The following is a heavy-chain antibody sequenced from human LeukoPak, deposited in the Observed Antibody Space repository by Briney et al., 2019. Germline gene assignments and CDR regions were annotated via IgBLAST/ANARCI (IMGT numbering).Heavy chain of an antibody. J-gene: IGHJ4*02. D-gene: IGHD4-17*01. V-gene: IGHV3-64*01. Sequence: SAISSNRCTTYYATSLHGRFTISRDNSKNPLYLQMGCLRAEDMAVYHCARGYGDFKYYFDYWGQGTLVTVSS. CDR2: ISSNRCTT. CDR3: ARGYGDFKYYFDY.